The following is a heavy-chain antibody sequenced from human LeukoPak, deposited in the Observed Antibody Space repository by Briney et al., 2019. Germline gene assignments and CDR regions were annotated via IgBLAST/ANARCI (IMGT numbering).Heavy chain of an antibody. D-gene: IGHD5-24*01. J-gene: IGHJ4*02. V-gene: IGHV1-2*02. CDR2: INPNSGGT. Sequence: ASVKVSCKASGYTFTGYYMHWVRQAPGQGLEWMGWINPNSGGTNYALKFQGRVTMTRDTSISTAYMELSRLRSDDTAVYYCARGLDWLHGVLDYWGQGTLVTVSS. CDR1: GYTFTGYY. CDR3: ARGLDWLHGVLDY.